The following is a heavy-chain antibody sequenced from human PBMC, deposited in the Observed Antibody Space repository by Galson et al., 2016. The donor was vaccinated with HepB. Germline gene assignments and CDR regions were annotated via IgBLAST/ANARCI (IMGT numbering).Heavy chain of an antibody. V-gene: IGHV6-1*01. J-gene: IGHJ5*02. Sequence: CAISGDSVSSNSAAWNWIRQSPSRGLEWLGRTYYRSRWYNDYAVSVKSRITVNPDTSKNQFSLHLNSVTPEDTAVYYCAREAGDPIGWFDPWGQGTLVTVSS. CDR2: TYYRSRWYN. D-gene: IGHD7-27*01. CDR1: GDSVSSNSAA. CDR3: AREAGDPIGWFDP.